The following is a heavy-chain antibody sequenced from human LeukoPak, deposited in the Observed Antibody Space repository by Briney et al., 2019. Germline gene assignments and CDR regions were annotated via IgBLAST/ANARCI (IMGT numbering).Heavy chain of an antibody. V-gene: IGHV3-48*01. Sequence: GGSLRLSCAASGFAFNTYSMNRVRQAPGKGLEWVSYIRSDSTIINYAESVKGRFTISRDNAKNSLYLQMNSLRAEDTAVYFCARVQAGKWDFDFWGQGTLVTVSS. CDR3: ARVQAGKWDFDF. CDR1: GFAFNTYS. D-gene: IGHD2-8*01. CDR2: IRSDSTII. J-gene: IGHJ4*02.